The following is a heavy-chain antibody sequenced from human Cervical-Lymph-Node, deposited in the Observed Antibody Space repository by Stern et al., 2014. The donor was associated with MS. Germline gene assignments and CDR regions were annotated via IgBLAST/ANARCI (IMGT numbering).Heavy chain of an antibody. CDR3: ASGTSNEFGPFDM. Sequence: QVQLVESGGGAVQPGRSLRLSCAASGFIFSNSAMHWVRQAPGKGLEWVSTITFDGRKSYYTDSVKGRFTISRVNSENTLSLQLNTPRPDDTAVYYCASGTSNEFGPFDMWGQGAMVTVSS. CDR2: ITFDGRKS. D-gene: IGHD3-16*01. CDR1: GFIFSNSA. J-gene: IGHJ3*02. V-gene: IGHV3-30*04.